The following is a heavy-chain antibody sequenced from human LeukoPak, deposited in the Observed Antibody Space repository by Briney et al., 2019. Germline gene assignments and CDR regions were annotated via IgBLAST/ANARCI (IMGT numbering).Heavy chain of an antibody. D-gene: IGHD2-8*01. Sequence: GGSLRLSCAASGFTFNLNFMNWVRHAPGKGLEWVSSISSTSRYTYYSDSVKGRFTISRDNAKNSLYLQMNSLRAEDTAVYYCARDSVYPFDYWGQGTLVTVSS. CDR3: ARDSVYPFDY. CDR1: GFTFNLNF. J-gene: IGHJ4*02. CDR2: ISSTSRYT. V-gene: IGHV3-21*01.